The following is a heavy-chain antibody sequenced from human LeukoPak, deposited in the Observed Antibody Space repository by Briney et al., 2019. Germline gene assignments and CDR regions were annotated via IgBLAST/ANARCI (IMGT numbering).Heavy chain of an antibody. D-gene: IGHD6-13*01. Sequence: PGGSLRLSCAASGFTFSSYEMNWVRQAPGKGLEWVSYISSSGSTIYYADSVKGRFTISRDNAKNSLYLQMNSLRAEDTAVYYCARDGIAARVVYYYMDVWGKGTTVTVSS. J-gene: IGHJ6*03. CDR1: GFTFSSYE. V-gene: IGHV3-48*03. CDR2: ISSSGSTI. CDR3: ARDGIAARVVYYYMDV.